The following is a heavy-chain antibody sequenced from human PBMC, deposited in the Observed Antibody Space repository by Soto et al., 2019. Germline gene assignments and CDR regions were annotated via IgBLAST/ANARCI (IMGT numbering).Heavy chain of an antibody. D-gene: IGHD2-2*01. CDR3: ARGSQRVVVPAAVDY. CDR1: GYTFTSYC. V-gene: IGHV1-18*01. J-gene: IGHJ4*02. CDR2: ISAYNGNT. Sequence: ASVKVSCKASGYTFTSYCISWVRQAPGQGLEWMGWISAYNGNTNYAQKLQGRVTMTTDTSTSTAYMELRSLRSDDTAVYYCARGSQRVVVPAAVDYWGQGTLVTVSS.